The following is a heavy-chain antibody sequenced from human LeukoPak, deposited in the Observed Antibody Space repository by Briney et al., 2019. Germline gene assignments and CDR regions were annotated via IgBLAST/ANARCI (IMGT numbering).Heavy chain of an antibody. D-gene: IGHD2-2*02. CDR2: IRYDGSNK. CDR1: GFTFSSYG. V-gene: IGHV3-30*02. J-gene: IGHJ4*02. CDR3: AKGALDCSSTSCYTMGAGDFFDY. Sequence: PGGSLRLSCAASGFTFSSYGMHWVRQAPGKGLEWVAFIRYDGSNKYYADSVKGRFTISRDNSKNTLYLQMNSLRAEDTAVYYCAKGALDCSSTSCYTMGAGDFFDYWGQGTLVTVSS.